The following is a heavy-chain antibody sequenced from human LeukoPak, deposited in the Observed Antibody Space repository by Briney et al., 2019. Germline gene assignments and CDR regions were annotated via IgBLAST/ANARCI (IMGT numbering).Heavy chain of an antibody. CDR2: ISAYNGNT. CDR1: GYTFTSYG. Sequence: GASVRVSCKASGYTFTSYGISWVRQAPGQGLEWMGWISAYNGNTNYAQKLQGRVTMTTDTSTSTAYMELRSLRSDDTAVYYCARDPTVPGSRRFDYWGQGTLVTVSS. D-gene: IGHD1-26*01. V-gene: IGHV1-18*01. CDR3: ARDPTVPGSRRFDY. J-gene: IGHJ4*02.